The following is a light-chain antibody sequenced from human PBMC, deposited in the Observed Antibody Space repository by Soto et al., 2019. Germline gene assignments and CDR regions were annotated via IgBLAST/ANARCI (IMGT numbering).Light chain of an antibody. J-gene: IGKJ4*01. CDR3: QQRSNWQLT. CDR1: QSVTSN. V-gene: IGKV3-15*01. CDR2: GAS. Sequence: EMVMTQSPGTLSVSPGESASLSCRAGQSVTSNLAWYQQKPGQAPRLLIYGASTRATGVPARFSGSGSGTEFTLTISGLQSEDFAVYYCQQRSNWQLTFGGGTKVDIK.